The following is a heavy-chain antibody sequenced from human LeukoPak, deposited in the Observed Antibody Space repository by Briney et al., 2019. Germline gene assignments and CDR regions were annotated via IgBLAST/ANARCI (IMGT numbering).Heavy chain of an antibody. D-gene: IGHD3-10*01. Sequence: ASVKVSCKASGGTFSSYAISWVRQAPGQGLEWMGGIIPIFGTANYAQKFQGRVTITADKSTSTAYMELSSLRSEDTAVYYCARALPDYYGSGSYYPFDYWGQGTLVTVSS. CDR3: ARALPDYYGSGSYYPFDY. V-gene: IGHV1-69*06. CDR2: IIPIFGTA. CDR1: GGTFSSYA. J-gene: IGHJ4*02.